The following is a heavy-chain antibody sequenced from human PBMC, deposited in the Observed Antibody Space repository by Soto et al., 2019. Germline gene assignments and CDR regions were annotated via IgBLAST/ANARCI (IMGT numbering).Heavy chain of an antibody. CDR2: IWYDGSNK. CDR1: GFTFGSYG. J-gene: IGHJ4*02. Sequence: QVQLVESGGGVVQPGRSLRLSCAASGFTFGSYGMHWVRQAPGKGLEWVAVIWYDGSNKYYADSVKGRFTISRDNSKNTLYLQMNSLRAEDTAVYYCARDPPRRDGYNAFDYWGQGTLVTVSS. D-gene: IGHD5-12*01. CDR3: ARDPPRRDGYNAFDY. V-gene: IGHV3-33*01.